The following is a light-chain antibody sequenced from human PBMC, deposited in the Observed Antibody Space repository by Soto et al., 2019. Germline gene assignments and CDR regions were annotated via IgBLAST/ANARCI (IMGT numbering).Light chain of an antibody. V-gene: IGLV2-18*02. CDR3: SSYTISGTMV. J-gene: IGLJ2*01. CDR1: SSDVGNYNR. CDR2: EVS. Sequence: QSVLTQPPSVSGSPGQSVTISCTGTSSDVGNYNRVSWYQQPPGTVPKLLISEVSNRPSGVPDRFSGSKSGNTASLTISGLQAEDEAEYYCSSYTISGTMVFGGGTQLTVL.